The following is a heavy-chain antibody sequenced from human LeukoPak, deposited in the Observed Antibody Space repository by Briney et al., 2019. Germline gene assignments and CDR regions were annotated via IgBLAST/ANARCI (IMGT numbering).Heavy chain of an antibody. D-gene: IGHD6-19*01. Sequence: SETLSLTCAVYGGSFSGYYWSWVRQPPGKGLEWIGEINHSGSTNYNPSLKSRVTISVDTSKNQFSLKLSSVTAADTAVYYCARGANSSGCGYWGQGTLVTVSS. CDR3: ARGANSSGCGY. J-gene: IGHJ4*02. CDR1: GGSFSGYY. CDR2: INHSGST. V-gene: IGHV4-34*01.